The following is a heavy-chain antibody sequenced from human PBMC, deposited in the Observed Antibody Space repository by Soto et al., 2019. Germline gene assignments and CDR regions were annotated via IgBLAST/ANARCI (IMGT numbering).Heavy chain of an antibody. CDR1: GFTFDDYA. Sequence: HPGGSLRLSCAASGFTFDDYAMHWVRQAPGKGLEWVSGISWNSGSIGYADSVKGRFTISRDNAKNSLYLQMNSLRAEDTALYYCAKEYSSSWYGGDAFDIWGQGTMVTVSS. J-gene: IGHJ3*02. CDR2: ISWNSGSI. CDR3: AKEYSSSWYGGDAFDI. V-gene: IGHV3-9*01. D-gene: IGHD6-13*01.